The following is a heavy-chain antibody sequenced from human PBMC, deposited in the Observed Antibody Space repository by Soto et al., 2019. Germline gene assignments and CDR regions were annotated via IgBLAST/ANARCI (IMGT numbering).Heavy chain of an antibody. CDR2: INAGNGNT. CDR1: GYTFTSYA. Sequence: QVPLVQSGAEVKKPGASVKVSCKASGYTFTSYAMHWVRQAPGQRLEWMGWINAGNGNTKYSQKFQGRVTINRDTSASTAYMELSSLRSEDTTVYYCARDRNRYSSGWYLGYWGQGTLVTVSS. V-gene: IGHV1-3*01. J-gene: IGHJ4*02. CDR3: ARDRNRYSSGWYLGY. D-gene: IGHD6-19*01.